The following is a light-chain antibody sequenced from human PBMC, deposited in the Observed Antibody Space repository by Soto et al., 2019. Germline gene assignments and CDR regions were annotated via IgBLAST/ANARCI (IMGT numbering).Light chain of an antibody. J-gene: IGKJ5*01. CDR2: DAS. Sequence: EIVLTQSPATLSLSPGERATLSCRASQSVSSYLAWYQQKPGQAPRLLIYDASNRATGIPARFSGSGSWTDFTLTIRSLEPEDFAVYYCQHRSNWPITFGQGTRLEIK. V-gene: IGKV3-11*01. CDR3: QHRSNWPIT. CDR1: QSVSSY.